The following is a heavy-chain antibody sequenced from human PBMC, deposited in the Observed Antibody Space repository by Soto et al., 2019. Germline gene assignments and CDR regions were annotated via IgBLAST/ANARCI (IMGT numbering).Heavy chain of an antibody. J-gene: IGHJ3*01. CDR1: GLTFSTYT. V-gene: IGHV3-48*02. CDR3: AKYDFWGGYSSLDAFDV. Sequence: GGSLRLSCAASGLTFSTYTMTWVRQAPGKGLEWISYISSGSSSIYYADSVKGRFTVSRDNAKNSLYLQMNSLRDEDTAVYYCAKYDFWGGYSSLDAFDVWGQGTMVTVSS. D-gene: IGHD3-3*01. CDR2: ISSGSSSI.